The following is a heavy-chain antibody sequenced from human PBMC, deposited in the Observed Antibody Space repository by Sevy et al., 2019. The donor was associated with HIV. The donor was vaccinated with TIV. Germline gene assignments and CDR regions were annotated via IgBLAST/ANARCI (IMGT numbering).Heavy chain of an antibody. CDR3: AKEGGRGYSYDLSPQYFDY. D-gene: IGHD5-18*01. CDR1: GFTFSSYA. CDR2: ISGSGGST. V-gene: IGHV3-23*01. J-gene: IGHJ4*02. Sequence: GGSLRLSCAASGFTFSSYAMSWVRQAPGKGLEWVSAISGSGGSTYYADSVKGRFTISRDNSKNTLYLQMNSLRAEDTAVYYCAKEGGRGYSYDLSPQYFDYWGQGTLVTVSS.